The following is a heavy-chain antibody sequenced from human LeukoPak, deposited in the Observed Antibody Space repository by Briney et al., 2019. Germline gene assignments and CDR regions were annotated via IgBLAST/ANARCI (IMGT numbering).Heavy chain of an antibody. D-gene: IGHD2-2*02. J-gene: IGHJ6*02. V-gene: IGHV3-74*01. CDR3: ARDLRKGYCSSTSCYMHGMDV. Sequence: GGSLRLSCAASGFTFSSYWMHWVRQAPGKGLVWVSRINSDGSSTSYADSVKGRFTISGDNAKNTLYLQMNSLRAEDTAVYYCARDLRKGYCSSTSCYMHGMDVWGQGTTVTVSS. CDR1: GFTFSSYW. CDR2: INSDGSST.